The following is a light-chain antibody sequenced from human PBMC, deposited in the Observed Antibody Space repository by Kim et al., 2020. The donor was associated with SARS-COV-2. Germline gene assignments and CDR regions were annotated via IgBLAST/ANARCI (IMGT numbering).Light chain of an antibody. Sequence: ASVGDRVTITCQASQDIIDYLKWYQQKPGKAPNLLIYDASILEAGVPSRFSGSGSGTDFTFTISSLQPEDIATYYCQQYDNLPIAFGQGTRLEIK. CDR1: QDIIDY. J-gene: IGKJ5*01. CDR2: DAS. V-gene: IGKV1-33*01. CDR3: QQYDNLPIA.